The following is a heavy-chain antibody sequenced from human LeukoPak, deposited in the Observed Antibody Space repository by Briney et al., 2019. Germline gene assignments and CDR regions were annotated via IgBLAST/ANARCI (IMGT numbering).Heavy chain of an antibody. J-gene: IGHJ5*02. D-gene: IGHD6-13*01. Sequence: ASVTVSCKASGYTFTGYYMHWVRQAPGQGLEWMGWINPNSGGTNYAQKFQGRVTMTRDTSISTAYMELSRLRSDDTAVYYCARDRKAAAGSGFDPWSQGTLVTVSS. CDR1: GYTFTGYY. CDR3: ARDRKAAAGSGFDP. CDR2: INPNSGGT. V-gene: IGHV1-2*02.